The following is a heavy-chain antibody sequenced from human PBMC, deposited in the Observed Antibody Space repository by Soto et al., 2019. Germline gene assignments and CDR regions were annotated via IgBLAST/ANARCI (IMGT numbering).Heavy chain of an antibody. Sequence: GGSLRLSCAASGFTFSNYAMSWVRQAAGKGLEWVSGISASGRDTYYADSVKDRFTISRDNSKNTVYLQMNSLRADDTATYYCAKGKTSGWYFFDYWGQGTPVTVSS. D-gene: IGHD6-19*01. CDR1: GFTFSNYA. J-gene: IGHJ4*02. CDR2: ISASGRDT. V-gene: IGHV3-23*01. CDR3: AKGKTSGWYFFDY.